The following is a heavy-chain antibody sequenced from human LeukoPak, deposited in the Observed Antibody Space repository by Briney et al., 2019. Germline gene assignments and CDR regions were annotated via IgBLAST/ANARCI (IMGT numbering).Heavy chain of an antibody. CDR2: IGTAGDT. V-gene: IGHV3-13*01. D-gene: IGHD5-24*01. Sequence: GGSLRLSCAASGFTFSSYAMSWVRQATGKGLEWVSAIGTAGDTYYPGSVKGRFTISRENAKNSLYLQMNSLRAGDTAVYYCARGGDGYNPTDFDYWGQGTLVTVSS. CDR1: GFTFSSYA. CDR3: ARGGDGYNPTDFDY. J-gene: IGHJ4*02.